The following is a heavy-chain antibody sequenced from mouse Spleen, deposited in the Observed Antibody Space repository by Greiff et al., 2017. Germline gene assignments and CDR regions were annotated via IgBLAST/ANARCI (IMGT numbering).Heavy chain of an antibody. J-gene: IGHJ1*01. Sequence: QVQLQQSGTELVKPGASVKLSCKASGYTFTSYWMHWVKQRPGQGLEWIGNINPSNGGTNYNEKFKSKATLTVDKSSSTAYMQLSSLTSEDSAVYYCARGIGVLLRLRYWYFDVWGAGTTVTVSS. CDR2: INPSNGGT. D-gene: IGHD1-2*01. CDR3: ARGIGVLLRLRYWYFDV. CDR1: GYTFTSYW. V-gene: IGHV1-53*01.